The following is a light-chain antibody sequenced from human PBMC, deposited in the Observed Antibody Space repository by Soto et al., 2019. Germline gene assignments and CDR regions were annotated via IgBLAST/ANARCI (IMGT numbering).Light chain of an antibody. J-gene: IGLJ1*01. CDR1: SSDVGGYNY. Sequence: QSALPQPASVSGSPGQSITISCTGTSSDVGGYNYVSWYQQHPGKAPKLMIYDVSNRPSGVSNRSSGSKSGNTASLTISGLQAEDEADYYCGSYTSSSTHVFGTGTKVTVL. CDR3: GSYTSSSTHV. CDR2: DVS. V-gene: IGLV2-14*01.